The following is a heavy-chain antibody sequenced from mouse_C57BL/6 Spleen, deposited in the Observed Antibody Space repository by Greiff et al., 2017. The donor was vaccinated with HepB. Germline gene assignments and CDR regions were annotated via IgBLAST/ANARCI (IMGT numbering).Heavy chain of an antibody. J-gene: IGHJ1*03. V-gene: IGHV7-3*01. Sequence: EVKLVESGGGLVQPGGSLSLSCAASGFTFTDYYMSWVRQPPGKALEWLGFIRNKANGYTTEYSASVKGRFTISRDNSQSILYLQMNALTSEDSAIYYCARGFGSSLWYFDVWGTGTTVTVSS. D-gene: IGHD1-1*01. CDR1: GFTFTDYY. CDR3: ARGFGSSLWYFDV. CDR2: IRNKANGYTT.